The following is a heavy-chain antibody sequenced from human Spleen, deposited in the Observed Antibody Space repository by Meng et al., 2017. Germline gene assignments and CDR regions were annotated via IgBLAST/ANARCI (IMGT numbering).Heavy chain of an antibody. CDR2: INHSGST. CDR3: ARGPTTMAHDFDY. CDR1: GVSFSYYY. D-gene: IGHD4-11*01. J-gene: IGHJ4*02. V-gene: IGHV4-34*01. Sequence: QVQLQQWGAGLLKPSETLSCTCVVSGVSFSYYYWSWIRQPPGKGLEWIGEINHSGSTNYNPSLKSRATISVDTSQNNLSLKLSSVTAADSAVYYCARGPTTMAHDFDYWGQGTLVTVSS.